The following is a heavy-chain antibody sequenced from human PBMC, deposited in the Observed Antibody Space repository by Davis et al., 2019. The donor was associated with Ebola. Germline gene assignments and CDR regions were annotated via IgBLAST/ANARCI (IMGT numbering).Heavy chain of an antibody. CDR2: IFSNDEK. J-gene: IGHJ4*02. CDR3: ARILHYYDSSGYYYYFDY. D-gene: IGHD3-22*01. V-gene: IGHV2-26*01. Sequence: SGPTLVQPTATLTLTCTVSGFSLSNARMGVSWIRQHPGKALEWLAHIFSNDEKSYSTSLKSRLTISKDTSKSQVVLTMTNMDPVDTATYYCARILHYYDSSGYYYYFDYWGQGTLVTVSS. CDR1: GFSLSNARMG.